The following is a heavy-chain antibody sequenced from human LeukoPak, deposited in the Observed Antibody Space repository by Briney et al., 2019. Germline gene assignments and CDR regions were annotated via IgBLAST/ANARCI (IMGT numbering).Heavy chain of an antibody. CDR1: GGSIRSTSYY. CDR2: IYYSGST. V-gene: IGHV4-39*01. D-gene: IGHD3-3*01. CDR3: GRLFYDFWSGHYYYYMDV. Sequence: SETLSPTCTVSGGSIRSTSYYWGWIRQPPGKGLEWIGSIYYSGSTYYNPSLKSRVTISVDTSKNQFSLKLSSVTAADTAVYYCGRLFYDFWSGHYYYYMDVWGKGTTATVSS. J-gene: IGHJ6*03.